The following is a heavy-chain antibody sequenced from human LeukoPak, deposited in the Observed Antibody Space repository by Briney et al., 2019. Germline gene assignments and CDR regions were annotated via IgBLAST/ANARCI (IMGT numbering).Heavy chain of an antibody. CDR1: GGSISSYY. CDR3: ARGYYYGSGSSKYNWFDP. Sequence: PSETLSLTCTVSGGSISSYYWSWIRQPPGKGLEWIGHIYYSGSTYYNPSLKSRVTISVDTSKSQFSLKLSSVTAADTAVYYCARGYYYGSGSSKYNWFDPWGQGTLVTVSS. J-gene: IGHJ5*02. V-gene: IGHV4-59*12. CDR2: IYYSGST. D-gene: IGHD3-10*01.